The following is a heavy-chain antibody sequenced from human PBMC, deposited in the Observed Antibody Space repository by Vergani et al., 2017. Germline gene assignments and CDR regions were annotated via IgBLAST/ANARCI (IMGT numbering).Heavy chain of an antibody. CDR3: SKGGTMIVVVLV. Sequence: EVQLLESGGGLVQPGGSLRLSCAASGFTFSSYAMSWVRQAPGKGLEWVSAISGSGGSTYYADSVKGRFTISRDNSKNTLYLQMNSLRAEDTAVYYCSKGGTMIVVVLVWGQGTLVTVSS. J-gene: IGHJ4*02. D-gene: IGHD3-22*01. V-gene: IGHV3-23*01. CDR1: GFTFSSYA. CDR2: ISGSGGST.